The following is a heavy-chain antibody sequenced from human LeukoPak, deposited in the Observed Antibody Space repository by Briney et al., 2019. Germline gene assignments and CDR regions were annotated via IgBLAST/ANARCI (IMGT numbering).Heavy chain of an antibody. Sequence: SGGSLRLSCAASGFTFSSYAMSWVRQAPGKGLEWVSAISGSGGSTYYADSVKGRFTISRDNSKNTLYLQMNSPRAEDTAVYYCAKIPRYGDYYFDYWGQGTLVTVSS. V-gene: IGHV3-23*01. CDR2: ISGSGGST. D-gene: IGHD4-17*01. J-gene: IGHJ4*02. CDR1: GFTFSSYA. CDR3: AKIPRYGDYYFDY.